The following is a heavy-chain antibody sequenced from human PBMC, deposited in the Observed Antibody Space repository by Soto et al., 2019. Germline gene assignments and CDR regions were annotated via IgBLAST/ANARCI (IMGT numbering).Heavy chain of an antibody. CDR1: GFSLSTSGVG. Sequence: QITLKESGPTLVKPTQTLTLTCTFSGFSLSTSGVGVGWIRQPPGKALEWLALIYWDDDKRYSPSLKSRLTITKDTSKNQVVLTMTNMVPVDTATYYCAHRRRYYDSSGYYDYWGQGTLVTVSS. CDR2: IYWDDDK. D-gene: IGHD3-22*01. J-gene: IGHJ4*02. CDR3: AHRRRYYDSSGYYDY. V-gene: IGHV2-5*02.